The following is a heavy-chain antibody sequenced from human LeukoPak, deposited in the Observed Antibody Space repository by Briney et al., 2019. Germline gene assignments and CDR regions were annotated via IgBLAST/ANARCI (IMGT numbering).Heavy chain of an antibody. V-gene: IGHV1-18*01. J-gene: IGHJ5*02. CDR3: ARTEGGGGYGWFDP. Sequence: GASVKVSCKASGYTFTSYGISWVRQAPGQGLEWMGWISACNGNTNYAQKLQGRVTMTTDTSTSTAYMELRSLRSDDTAVYYCARTEGGGGYGWFDPWGQGTLVTVSS. CDR1: GYTFTSYG. CDR2: ISACNGNT. D-gene: IGHD5-12*01.